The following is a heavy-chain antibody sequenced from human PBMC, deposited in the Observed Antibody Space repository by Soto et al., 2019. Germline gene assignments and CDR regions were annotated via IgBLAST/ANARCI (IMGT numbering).Heavy chain of an antibody. CDR1: GFTVSTNY. V-gene: IGHV3-66*01. D-gene: IGHD3-10*01. CDR2: IYSGGST. CDR3: ARDRVTMVRRLITPFDY. J-gene: IGHJ4*02. Sequence: EVQLVESGGGLVQPGGSLRLSCAASGFTVSTNYMSWVRQAPGKGLEWVSVIYSGGSTYYADSVKGRFTISRDNSKNTLYLQMNSLRAEDTAVYYCARDRVTMVRRLITPFDYWGQGTLVTVSS.